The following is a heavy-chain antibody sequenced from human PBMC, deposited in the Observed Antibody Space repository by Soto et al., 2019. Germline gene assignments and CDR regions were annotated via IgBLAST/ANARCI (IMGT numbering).Heavy chain of an antibody. V-gene: IGHV3-23*01. CDR1: GFTFSSYA. CDR3: AKFFVETGGSSGWPWTFHY. CDR2: ISGSGGTT. D-gene: IGHD6-25*01. J-gene: IGHJ4*02. Sequence: ESGGGLVQPGRSLRLSCAASGFTFSSYAMSWVRQAPGKGLEWVSAISGSGGTTYYAASVKGRLTISRDNSKNTLFLQMNSLRAEDTAVYYCAKFFVETGGSSGWPWTFHYWGQGTLVTVSS.